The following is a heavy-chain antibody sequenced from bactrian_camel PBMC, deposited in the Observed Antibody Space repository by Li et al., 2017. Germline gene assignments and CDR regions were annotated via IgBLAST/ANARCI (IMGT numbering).Heavy chain of an antibody. J-gene: IGHJ4*01. V-gene: IGHV3S40*01. CDR1: GFAFGSRS. CDR2: IYGSAASA. D-gene: IGHD5*01. Sequence: VQLVESGGGLVQPGGSLRLSCAASGFAFGSRSFTWVRQAPGKGLEWVSVIYGSAASAYYADTVKGRFTISIDNAKTTLYLQMNNLRADDTAMYYCAIGLFADFGLGRGTQVTVS.